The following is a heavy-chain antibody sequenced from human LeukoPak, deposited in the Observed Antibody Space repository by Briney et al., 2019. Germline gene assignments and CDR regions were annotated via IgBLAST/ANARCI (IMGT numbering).Heavy chain of an antibody. V-gene: IGHV4-39*01. CDR1: GGSIFSDYYY. CDR3: ARHLYSSSRNPTFDY. D-gene: IGHD6-13*01. Sequence: SETLSLTCTVSGGSIFSDYYYWGWIRQPPGKGLEWLGRFYFSGSTYYNPSLKSRVTISVDTSKNQFSLKLNSVTAADTAVYYCARHLYSSSRNPTFDYWGQGTLVTVSS. CDR2: FYFSGST. J-gene: IGHJ4*02.